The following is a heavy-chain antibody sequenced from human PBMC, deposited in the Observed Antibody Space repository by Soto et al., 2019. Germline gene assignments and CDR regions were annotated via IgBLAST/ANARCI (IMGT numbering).Heavy chain of an antibody. CDR1: GGTFSSYA. J-gene: IGHJ6*02. V-gene: IGHV1-69*13. CDR3: AGWEQQLDPFAYYYGMDV. D-gene: IGHD6-13*01. Sequence: SVKVSCKASGGTFSSYAISWVRQAPGQGLEWMGGIIPIFGTANYAQKFQGRVTITADESTSTAYMELSSLRSEDTAVYYCAGWEQQLDPFAYYYGMDVWGQGTTVTVSS. CDR2: IIPIFGTA.